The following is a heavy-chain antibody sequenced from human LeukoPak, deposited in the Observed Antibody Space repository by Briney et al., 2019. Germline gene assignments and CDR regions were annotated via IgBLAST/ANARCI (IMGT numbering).Heavy chain of an antibody. CDR1: GDSVSSNSAA. V-gene: IGHV6-1*01. D-gene: IGHD2-15*01. CDR3: ARVRCVGYCSGGRPNWSDP. Sequence: SQTLSLTCAISGDSVSSNSAAWNWIRQSPSRGLEWLGRTYYRSKWYNDYAVSVKSRITINPDTSKNQFSLQLNSVTPEDTAVYYCARVRCVGYCSGGRPNWSDPWGQRTLVTVSS. J-gene: IGHJ5*02. CDR2: TYYRSKWYN.